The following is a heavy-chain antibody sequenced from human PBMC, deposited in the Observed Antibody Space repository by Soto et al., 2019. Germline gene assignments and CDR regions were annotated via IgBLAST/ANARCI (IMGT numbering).Heavy chain of an antibody. D-gene: IGHD2-8*02. V-gene: IGHV3-30*03. Sequence: QVLLVESGGGVVQPGRSLRLSCAVSGFTVSTYGMHWVRQAPGKGLEWVAVISRDGGTKYYADSVNGRFTISRDNSRNTLFLEMNSLRGDDMAVYYCTGEVASGYWGQGTLVTVSS. CDR2: ISRDGGTK. J-gene: IGHJ4*02. CDR1: GFTVSTYG. CDR3: TGEVASGY.